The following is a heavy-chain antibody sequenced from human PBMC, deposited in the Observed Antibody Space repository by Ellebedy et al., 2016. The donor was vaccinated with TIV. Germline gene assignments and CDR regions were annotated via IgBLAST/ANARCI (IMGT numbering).Heavy chain of an antibody. CDR2: FNTGNDNT. CDR3: ATREWQDPMDV. V-gene: IGHV1-3*04. Sequence: ASVKVSXXASGYTFTSYAMHWVRQAPGQRLEWMGWFNTGNDNTKYSQKLQGRVTITRDTSATTAYMELSGLMSEDTAVYYCATREWQDPMDVWGQGTTVTVSS. J-gene: IGHJ6*02. CDR1: GYTFTSYA. D-gene: IGHD3-3*01.